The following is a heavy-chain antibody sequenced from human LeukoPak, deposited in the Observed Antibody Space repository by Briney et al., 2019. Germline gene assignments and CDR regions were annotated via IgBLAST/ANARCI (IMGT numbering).Heavy chain of an antibody. CDR3: ATGFYDSNMDV. CDR1: GFTFSSYE. J-gene: IGHJ6*02. D-gene: IGHD3-22*01. CDR2: ISSSDPTV. Sequence: GGSLRLSCEASGFTFSSYEMNWVRQAPGKGLEWVSYISSSDPTVYYADFVKGRFTISRDNAKNSLYLQMNSLRADDTAVYYCATGFYDSNMDVWGQGSTFTVSS. V-gene: IGHV3-48*03.